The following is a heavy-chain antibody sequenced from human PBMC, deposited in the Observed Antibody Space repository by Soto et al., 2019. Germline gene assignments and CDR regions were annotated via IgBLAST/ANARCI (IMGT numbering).Heavy chain of an antibody. V-gene: IGHV3-9*01. CDR1: GFNFEDRA. D-gene: IGHD6-6*01. J-gene: IGHJ4*02. CDR3: AKDLAAHGYYFDD. Sequence: GGSLRLSCEVSGFNFEDRAMHWVRQAPGKGLEWVSGIFWFSNKMGYADSVRGRFTISRDNSKNTLYLQMNSLRAEDTAVYYCAKDLAAHGYYFDDWGQGTLVTVSS. CDR2: IFWFSNKM.